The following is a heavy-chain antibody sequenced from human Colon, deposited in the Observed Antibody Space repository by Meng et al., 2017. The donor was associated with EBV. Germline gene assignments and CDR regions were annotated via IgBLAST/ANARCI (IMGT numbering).Heavy chain of an antibody. CDR2: IDDSGST. CDR3: ARGKQDAWELLAY. D-gene: IGHD1-26*01. V-gene: IGHV4-4*02. CDR1: GVPIIRNSR. Sequence: VPLRGWSPVLVKRSGTLALPWGFSGVPIIRNSRWTWVRQAPGKGLEWIGDIDDSGSTNYNPSLNSRISISLDKSKNHFSLKVNSVTAADTAVYYCARGKQDAWELLAYWGQGALVTVSS. J-gene: IGHJ4*02.